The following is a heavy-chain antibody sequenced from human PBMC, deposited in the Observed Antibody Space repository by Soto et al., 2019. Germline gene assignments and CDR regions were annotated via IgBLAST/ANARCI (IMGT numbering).Heavy chain of an antibody. CDR2: IIPIFGTA. D-gene: IGHD6-19*01. CDR3: ARDHYSSGWYVPSSDY. Sequence: QVQLVQSGAEVKKPGSSVKVSCKASGGTFSSYAISWVRQAPGQGLEWMGGIIPIFGTANYAQKFQGRVTITADESTSTAYMELSSLRSEDTAVYYCARDHYSSGWYVPSSDYWGQGTLVTVSS. J-gene: IGHJ4*02. V-gene: IGHV1-69*12. CDR1: GGTFSSYA.